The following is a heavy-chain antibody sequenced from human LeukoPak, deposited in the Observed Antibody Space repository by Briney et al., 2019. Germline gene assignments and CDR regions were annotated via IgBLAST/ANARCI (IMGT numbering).Heavy chain of an antibody. CDR1: GYTFTGYY. V-gene: IGHV1-2*02. CDR3: ARDSYPSVLGYSGYDNAFDI. Sequence: ASVKVSCKASGYTFTGYYMHWVRQAPGQGLEWMGWINPNSGGTNYAQKFQGRVTMTRDTSISTAYMELSRLRSDDTAVYYCARDSYPSVLGYSGYDNAFDIWGQGTMVTVSS. CDR2: INPNSGGT. D-gene: IGHD5-12*01. J-gene: IGHJ3*02.